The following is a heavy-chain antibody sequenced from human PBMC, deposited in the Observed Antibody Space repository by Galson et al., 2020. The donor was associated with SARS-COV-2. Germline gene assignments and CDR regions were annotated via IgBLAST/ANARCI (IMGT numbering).Heavy chain of an antibody. D-gene: IGHD3-10*01. CDR1: GFTFSNYP. Sequence: GGSLSLSCAASGFTFSNYPMSWVRQAPGKGLEWVSGLSGRGDSTDSVKGRFTISRDNFKNTLYLQINSLRAEDTAVYYCAKGTVSYGSGIYHVDCWGQGALVTVSS. J-gene: IGHJ4*02. CDR3: AKGTVSYGSGIYHVDC. CDR2: LSGRGDS. V-gene: IGHV3-23*01.